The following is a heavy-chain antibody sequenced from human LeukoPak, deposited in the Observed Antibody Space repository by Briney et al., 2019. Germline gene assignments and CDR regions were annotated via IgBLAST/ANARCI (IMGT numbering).Heavy chain of an antibody. Sequence: GGSLRLSCAASGFTFSSYGMSWVRQAPGKGLEWVSAISGSGGSTYYADSVKGRFTISRDNSKNTLYLQMNSLRAEDTAVYYCAKVGDSSGYEYWGQGTLVTVSS. CDR2: ISGSGGST. J-gene: IGHJ4*02. D-gene: IGHD3-22*01. CDR3: AKVGDSSGYEY. V-gene: IGHV3-23*01. CDR1: GFTFSSYG.